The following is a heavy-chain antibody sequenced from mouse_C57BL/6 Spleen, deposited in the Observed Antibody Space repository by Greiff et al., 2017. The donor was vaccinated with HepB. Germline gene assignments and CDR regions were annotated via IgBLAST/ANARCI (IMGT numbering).Heavy chain of an antibody. CDR3: ARSDGYIFDY. V-gene: IGHV1-81*01. D-gene: IGHD2-3*01. CDR2: IYPRSGNT. CDR1: GYTFTSYG. Sequence: QVQLKQSGAELARPGASVKLSCKASGYTFTSYGISWVKQRTGQGLEWIGEIYPRSGNTYYNEKFKGKATLTADKSSSTAYMELRSLTSEDSAVYFCARSDGYIFDYWGQGTTLTVSS. J-gene: IGHJ2*01.